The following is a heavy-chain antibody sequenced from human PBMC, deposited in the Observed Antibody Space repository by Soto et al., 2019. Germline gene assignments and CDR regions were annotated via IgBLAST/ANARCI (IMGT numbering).Heavy chain of an antibody. CDR3: ARGLLDYDFWSGYYKVYYGMDV. V-gene: IGHV1-8*01. J-gene: IGHJ6*02. CDR1: GYTFTSYD. D-gene: IGHD3-3*01. Sequence: ASVKVSCKASGYTFTSYDINWVLQATGQGLEWMGWMNPNSGNTGYAQKFQGRVTMTRNTSISTAYMELSSLRSEDTAVYYCARGLLDYDFWSGYYKVYYGMDVWGQGTTVTVSS. CDR2: MNPNSGNT.